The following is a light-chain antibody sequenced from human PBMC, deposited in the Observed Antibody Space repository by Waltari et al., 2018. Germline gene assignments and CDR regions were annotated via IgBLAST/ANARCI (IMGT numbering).Light chain of an antibody. CDR3: QQYGSSPLFT. CDR2: GAS. J-gene: IGKJ3*01. V-gene: IGKV3-20*01. CDR1: QSVSSTY. Sequence: EIVLTQSPGTLSLSPGPRATLSCRASQSVSSTYLAWYQQKPGQAPRLLIYGASCRATAIPDRFSGSGSGTDFTLTISRLEPEDFAVYYCQQYGSSPLFTFGPGTKVDIK.